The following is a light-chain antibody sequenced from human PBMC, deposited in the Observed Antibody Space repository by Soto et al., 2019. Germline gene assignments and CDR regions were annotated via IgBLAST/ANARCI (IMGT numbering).Light chain of an antibody. Sequence: QSALTQPASVSGSPGQSITISCTGSNSDIGGYNSVSWYQQHPGKAPKLLIFGVTNRPSGVSDRFSGSKSGNTASLTISALQAEDEADYYCSSYGGTNSLKVFGGGTKLTVL. CDR1: NSDIGGYNS. CDR2: GVT. V-gene: IGLV2-14*01. CDR3: SSYGGTNSLKV. J-gene: IGLJ2*01.